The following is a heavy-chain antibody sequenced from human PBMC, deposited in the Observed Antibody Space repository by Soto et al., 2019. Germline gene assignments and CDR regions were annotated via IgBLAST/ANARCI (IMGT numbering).Heavy chain of an antibody. CDR1: GYTFTSYA. CDR3: ARGSTRSWYAFDI. J-gene: IGHJ3*02. V-gene: IGHV1-3*01. CDR2: INAGNGNT. D-gene: IGHD6-13*01. Sequence: ASVKVSCKASGYTFTSYAMHWVRQAPGQRLEWMGWINAGNGNTKYSQKFQGRVTITRDTSASTAYMERSSLRSEDTAVYYCARGSTRSWYAFDIWGQGTMVTVSS.